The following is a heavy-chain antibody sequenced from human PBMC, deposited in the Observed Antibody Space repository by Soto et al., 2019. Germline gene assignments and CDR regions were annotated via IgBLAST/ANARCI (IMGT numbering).Heavy chain of an antibody. Sequence: KSSETLSLTCTVSGGSISSGGYYWSWIRQHPGKGLEWIGYIYYSGSTYYNPSLKSRVTISVDTSKNQFSLKLSSVTAADTAVYYCARFLRNYSGSGSAGGVDYCGQGNLVTVTS. CDR1: GGSISSGGYY. CDR2: IYYSGST. J-gene: IGHJ4*02. D-gene: IGHD3-10*01. CDR3: ARFLRNYSGSGSAGGVDY. V-gene: IGHV4-31*03.